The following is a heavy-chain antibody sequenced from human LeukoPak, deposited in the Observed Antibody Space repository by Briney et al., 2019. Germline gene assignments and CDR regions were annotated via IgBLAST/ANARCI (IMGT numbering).Heavy chain of an antibody. CDR1: GFTFSSYA. D-gene: IGHD3-10*01. J-gene: IGHJ4*02. CDR3: AKGRYYGSSVDY. V-gene: IGHV3-23*01. CDR2: ISGSGGST. Sequence: GGSLRLSCAAYGFTFSSYAMRWVRQAPGKGLEWVSAISGSGGSTYYADSVKGRFTISRDNSKNTLYLQMNSLRAEDTAVYYCAKGRYYGSSVDYWGQGTLVTVSS.